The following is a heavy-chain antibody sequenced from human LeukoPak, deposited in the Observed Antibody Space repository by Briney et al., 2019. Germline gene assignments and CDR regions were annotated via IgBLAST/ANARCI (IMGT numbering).Heavy chain of an antibody. V-gene: IGHV1-69*06. CDR2: IIPIFGTA. D-gene: IGHD1-1*01. CDR1: GGTFSSYA. J-gene: IGHJ6*03. CDR3: AREGKGGNDNYYYYYMDV. Sequence: SVKVSCKASGGTFSSYAISWVRQAPGQGLEWMGGIIPIFGTANYAQKFQGRVTITADKSTSTAYMELSSLRSEDTAVYYCAREGKGGNDNYYYYYMDVWGKGTTVTVSS.